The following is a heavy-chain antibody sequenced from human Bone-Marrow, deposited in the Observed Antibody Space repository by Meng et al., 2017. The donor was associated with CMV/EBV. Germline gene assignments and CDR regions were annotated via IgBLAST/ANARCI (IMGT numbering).Heavy chain of an antibody. D-gene: IGHD2-15*01. CDR1: GFTFSNYS. J-gene: IGHJ6*02. V-gene: IGHV3-21*01. CDR3: ARAVAGGSPYIHIDCYGMDV. Sequence: GESLKISCAASGFTFSNYSMNWVRQAPGKGLEWVSSISSSSSYIYYADSVKGRFTISRDNAKNSLFLQMNSLRAEDTAVYYCARAVAGGSPYIHIDCYGMDVWGQGPTVTFYS. CDR2: ISSSSSYI.